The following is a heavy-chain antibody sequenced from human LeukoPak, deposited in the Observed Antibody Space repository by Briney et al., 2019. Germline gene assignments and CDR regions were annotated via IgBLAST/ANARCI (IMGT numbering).Heavy chain of an antibody. CDR3: STVEHF. CDR2: IDSDGSGT. CDR1: GLTLSGYW. Sequence: PGGSLRLSCSASGLTLSGYWMHWVRQIPGKGLVWVSRIDSDGSGTSYADSVKGRFTISRDDVKNMLYPQMNSLRVEDTGLYYCSTVEHFWGQGTLITVSS. D-gene: IGHD1/OR15-1a*01. V-gene: IGHV3-74*01. J-gene: IGHJ4*02.